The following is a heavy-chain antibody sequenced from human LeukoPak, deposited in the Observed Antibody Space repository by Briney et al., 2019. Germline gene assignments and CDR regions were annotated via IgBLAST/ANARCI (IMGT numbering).Heavy chain of an antibody. CDR2: IWYDGSNK. J-gene: IGHJ3*02. D-gene: IGHD1-26*01. Sequence: GGSLRLSCAASGFTFSSYGMHWVRQAPGKGLEWVAVIWYDGSNKYYADSVKGRFTISRDNSKNTLYLQMNSLRAEDTAVYYCASTCGSYYAFDIWGQGTMVTVSS. V-gene: IGHV3-33*01. CDR3: ASTCGSYYAFDI. CDR1: GFTFSSYG.